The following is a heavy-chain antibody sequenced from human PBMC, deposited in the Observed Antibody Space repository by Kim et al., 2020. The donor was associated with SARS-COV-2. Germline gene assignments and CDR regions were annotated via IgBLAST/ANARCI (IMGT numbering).Heavy chain of an antibody. CDR1: GGSFSGYY. J-gene: IGHJ4*02. D-gene: IGHD3-9*01. Sequence: SETLSLTCAVYGGSFSGYYWSWIRQPPGKGLEWIGEINHSGSTNYNPSLKSRVTISVDTSKNQFSLKLSSVTAADTAVYYCARFSNILTGYWNFDYWGQGTLVTVSS. CDR3: ARFSNILTGYWNFDY. V-gene: IGHV4-34*01. CDR2: INHSGST.